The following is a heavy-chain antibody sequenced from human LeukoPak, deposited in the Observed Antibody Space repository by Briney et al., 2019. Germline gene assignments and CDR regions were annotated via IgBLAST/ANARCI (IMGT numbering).Heavy chain of an antibody. V-gene: IGHV3-48*03. D-gene: IGHD6-13*01. CDR1: GFTFSSYE. J-gene: IGHJ5*02. Sequence: PGGSLRLSCAASGFTFSSYEMNWVRQAPGKGLEGFSYISSSGSTIYYADSVKGRFTISRDNAKNSLYLQMNSLRAEDTAVYYCAGYSYIASAGVDSCFDPWGEGTLVAVSS. CDR2: ISSSGSTI. CDR3: AGYSYIASAGVDSCFDP.